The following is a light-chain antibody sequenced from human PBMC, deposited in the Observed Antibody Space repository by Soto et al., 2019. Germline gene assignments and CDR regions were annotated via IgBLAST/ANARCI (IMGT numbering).Light chain of an antibody. Sequence: QSALTQPHSVSGSPGQSVTISCTGTSTDVGGYDLVSWYQLHPGEAPKLMIYDGYKRPSGVPDRLSASKSGNTASLTISGLQAEDEADYYCCSYAGNYNLVFGGGTQLTVL. V-gene: IGLV2-11*01. J-gene: IGLJ3*02. CDR1: STDVGGYDL. CDR3: CSYAGNYNLV. CDR2: DGY.